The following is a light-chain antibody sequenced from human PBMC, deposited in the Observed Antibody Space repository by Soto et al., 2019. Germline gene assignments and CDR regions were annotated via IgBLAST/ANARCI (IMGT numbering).Light chain of an antibody. CDR3: QQFSSYPLT. CDR1: QSVGKY. CDR2: GAS. J-gene: IGKJ4*02. Sequence: EIVMTQSPATLSLSPVERANLYCRASQSVGKYLVWYQQKPGQAPRLLIYGASSRATGIPDRFSGSGSGTDFTLTISRLEPEDFAVYYCQQFSSYPLTFGGGTK. V-gene: IGKV3-20*01.